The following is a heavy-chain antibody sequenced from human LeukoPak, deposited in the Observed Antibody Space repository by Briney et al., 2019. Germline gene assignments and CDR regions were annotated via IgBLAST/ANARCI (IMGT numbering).Heavy chain of an antibody. D-gene: IGHD6-6*01. CDR3: AREGIAARRTFDY. J-gene: IGHJ4*02. V-gene: IGHV4-61*10. CDR1: GGSISSGSYY. CDR2: IYHSGST. Sequence: PSETLSLTCTVSGGSISSGSYYWSWIRQPAGKGLEWIGEIYHSGSTNYNPSLKSRVTISVDKSKNQFSLKLTSVTAADTAVYYCAREGIAARRTFDYWGQGTLVTVSS.